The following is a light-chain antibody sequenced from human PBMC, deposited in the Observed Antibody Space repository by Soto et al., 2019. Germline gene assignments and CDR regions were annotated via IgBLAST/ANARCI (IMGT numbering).Light chain of an antibody. Sequence: AIQLTQSPSSLSASVGDRVTITCRASQGISSALAWYQHKPGRAPRLLIYDASSLHSGVSSRFSGSGSGTDFTLNISSLQPEDVATYYCQQFQSYALTFGGGTKLEIK. CDR2: DAS. V-gene: IGKV1-13*02. CDR1: QGISSA. CDR3: QQFQSYALT. J-gene: IGKJ4*01.